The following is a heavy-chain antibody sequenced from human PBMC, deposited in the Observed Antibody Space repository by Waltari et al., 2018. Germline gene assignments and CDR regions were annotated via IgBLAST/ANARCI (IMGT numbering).Heavy chain of an antibody. Sequence: EVQLVESGGGLVQPGRSLRLSCAASGFTFDDYAMPWVRQAPGKGRGWVSGISWNSGNKAYADSVKGRFTISRDNAKHSLYLQMNSLRVEDMALYYCVKDKAPATAPDYYYYMDVWGKGTTVTVSS. CDR1: GFTFDDYA. CDR2: ISWNSGNK. CDR3: VKDKAPATAPDYYYYMDV. V-gene: IGHV3-9*03. J-gene: IGHJ6*03. D-gene: IGHD2-15*01.